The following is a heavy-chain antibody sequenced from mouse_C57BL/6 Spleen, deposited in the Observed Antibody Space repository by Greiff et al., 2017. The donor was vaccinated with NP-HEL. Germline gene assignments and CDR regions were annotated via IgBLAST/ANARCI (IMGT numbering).Heavy chain of an antibody. CDR1: GYTFTDYE. V-gene: IGHV1-15*01. D-gene: IGHD1-1*01. Sequence: QVQLQQSGAELVRPGASVTLSCKASGYTFTDYEMHWVKQTPVHGLEWIGAIDPETGGTAYNQKFKGKAILTADKSSSTAYMELRSLTSEDSAVYYCTSGGYSYFDYWGQGTTLTVSS. CDR2: IDPETGGT. CDR3: TSGGYSYFDY. J-gene: IGHJ2*01.